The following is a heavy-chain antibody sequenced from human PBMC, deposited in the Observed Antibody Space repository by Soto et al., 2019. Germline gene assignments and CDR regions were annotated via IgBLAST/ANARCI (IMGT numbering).Heavy chain of an antibody. J-gene: IGHJ5*02. CDR1: GGSFSGYY. CDR3: ARDLSQVDGVNNWFDP. CDR2: INHSGST. Sequence: SETLSLTCAVYGGSFSGYYWSWIRQPPGKGLEWIGEINHSGSTNYNPSLKSRVTISVDTSKNQFSLKLSSVTAADTAVYCCARDLSQVDGVNNWFDPWGQGTLVTVSS. D-gene: IGHD3-16*02. V-gene: IGHV4-34*01.